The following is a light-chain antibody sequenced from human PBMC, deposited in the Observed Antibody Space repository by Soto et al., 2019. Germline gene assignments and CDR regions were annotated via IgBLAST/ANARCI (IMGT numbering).Light chain of an antibody. V-gene: IGKV3-20*01. CDR1: QSVSSSY. Sequence: EIVLTQSPGTLSLSPGERATLSCRASQSVSSSYLAWYQQKPGQAPRLLIYGASSRATGIPDRFSGSGSVTDFSFAMSILEPEYIAVYYGQQYGSAPGFGPGTKVDIK. J-gene: IGKJ3*01. CDR3: QQYGSAPG. CDR2: GAS.